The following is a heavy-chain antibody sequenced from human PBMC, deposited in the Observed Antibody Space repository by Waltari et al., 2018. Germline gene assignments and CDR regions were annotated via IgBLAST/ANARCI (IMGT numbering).Heavy chain of an antibody. CDR2: IRYDGSNK. D-gene: IGHD4-17*01. CDR3: AKDHRYGHDGIFDY. J-gene: IGHJ4*02. V-gene: IGHV3-30*02. CDR1: GFTFSSYG. Sequence: QVQLVESGGGVVQPGGSLRLSCAASGFTFSSYGMHWVRQAPGKGLEWVAFIRYDGSNKYYADSVKGRFTISRDNSKNTLYLQMNSLRAEDTAVYYCAKDHRYGHDGIFDYWGQGTLVTVSS.